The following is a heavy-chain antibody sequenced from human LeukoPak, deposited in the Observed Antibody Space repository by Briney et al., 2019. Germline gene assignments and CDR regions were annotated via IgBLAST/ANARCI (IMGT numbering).Heavy chain of an antibody. Sequence: PGGSLRLSCAASGFTFSSYAMSWVRQAPGKGLEWVSAISGSGGSTYYADSVKGRFTISRDNPKNTLYLQMNSLRAEDTAVYYCAKDLGCCSSTSCSLDYWGQGTLVTVSS. V-gene: IGHV3-23*01. CDR1: GFTFSSYA. CDR3: AKDLGCCSSTSCSLDY. D-gene: IGHD2-2*01. J-gene: IGHJ4*02. CDR2: ISGSGGST.